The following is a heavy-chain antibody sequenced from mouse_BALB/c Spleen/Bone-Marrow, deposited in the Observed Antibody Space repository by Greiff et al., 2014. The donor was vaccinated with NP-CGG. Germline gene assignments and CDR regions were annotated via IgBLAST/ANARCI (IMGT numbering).Heavy chain of an antibody. CDR2: SRYRAKYYTT. CDR3: ARDVGYGNYFVY. D-gene: IGHD2-10*02. CDR1: GFTFSDFY. V-gene: IGHV7-1*02. Sequence: EVQGVESGGGLVQPGDSLRLSCATSGFTFSDFYMEWVRQPPGKRLEWIATSRYRAKYYTTEYSASVKGRFIVSRDTSQSVLYLQMNALRAEDTAIYYCARDVGYGNYFVYWGQGTLVTVSA. J-gene: IGHJ3*01.